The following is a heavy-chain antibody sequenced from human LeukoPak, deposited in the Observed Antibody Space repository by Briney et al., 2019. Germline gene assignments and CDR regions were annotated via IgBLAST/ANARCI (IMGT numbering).Heavy chain of an antibody. D-gene: IGHD6-13*01. Sequence: SETLSLICTVSGGAISFYYWSWIRQPPGKGLEWIGYIYYSGSTSYTPSLKSRVTISVGTSKNQFSLKRSSGTAAQPAAHLCAFSRGAAGNFDPWGQGTLVTVSS. CDR1: GGAISFYY. V-gene: IGHV4-59*01. J-gene: IGHJ5*02. CDR2: IYYSGST. CDR3: AFSRGAAGNFDP.